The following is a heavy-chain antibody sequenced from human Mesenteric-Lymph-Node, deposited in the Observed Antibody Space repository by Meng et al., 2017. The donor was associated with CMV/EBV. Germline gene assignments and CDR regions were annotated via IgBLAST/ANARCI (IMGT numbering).Heavy chain of an antibody. CDR1: GFTFSSYE. CDR3: ARPYYYDSSGYPEYFQH. Sequence: GESLKISCAASGFTFSSYEMNWVRQAPGKGLEWVSYISSSSSTIYYADSVKGRFTISRDNAKNSLYLQMNSLRAEDTAVYYCARPYYYDSSGYPEYFQHWGQGTLVTVSS. J-gene: IGHJ1*01. CDR2: ISSSSSTI. V-gene: IGHV3-48*03. D-gene: IGHD3-22*01.